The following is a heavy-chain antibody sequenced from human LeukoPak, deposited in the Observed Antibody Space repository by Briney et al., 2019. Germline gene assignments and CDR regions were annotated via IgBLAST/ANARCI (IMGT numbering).Heavy chain of an antibody. Sequence: ASVKVSCKVSGYTFTDYYMHWEQQAPGKGLEWMGLVDPEDGETIYAEKFQGRVTITADTSTDTAYMELSSQRSEDTAVYYCATGLVRRGYYYYYMDVWGKGTTVTVSS. CDR1: GYTFTDYY. CDR2: VDPEDGET. D-gene: IGHD6-13*01. V-gene: IGHV1-69-2*01. CDR3: ATGLVRRGYYYYYMDV. J-gene: IGHJ6*03.